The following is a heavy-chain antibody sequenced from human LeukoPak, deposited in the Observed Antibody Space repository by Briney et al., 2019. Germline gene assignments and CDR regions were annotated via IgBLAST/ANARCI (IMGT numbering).Heavy chain of an antibody. CDR2: ISSSGSTI. Sequence: PGGSLRLSCAASGFTFSSYEMNWVRQAPGKGLERVSYISSSGSTIYYADSVKGRFTISRDNAKNSLYLQMNSLRAEDTAVYYCAASIPFSNSYYYYYYMDVWGKGTTVTVSS. D-gene: IGHD2/OR15-2a*01. J-gene: IGHJ6*03. V-gene: IGHV3-48*03. CDR3: AASIPFSNSYYYYYYMDV. CDR1: GFTFSSYE.